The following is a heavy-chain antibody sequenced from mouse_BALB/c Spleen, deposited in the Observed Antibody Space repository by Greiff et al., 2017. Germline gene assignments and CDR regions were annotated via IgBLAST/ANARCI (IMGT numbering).Heavy chain of an antibody. CDR2: IRLKSDNYAT. J-gene: IGHJ3*01. V-gene: IGHV6-3*01. Sequence: EVQLQQSGGGLVQPGGSMKLSCVASGFTFSSYWMSWVRQSPEKGLEWVAEIRLKSDNYATHYAESVKGKFTISRDDSKSRLYLQMNSLRAEDTGIYYCTALGSSYDWFAYWGQGTLVTVSA. CDR3: TALGSSYDWFAY. CDR1: GFTFSSYW. D-gene: IGHD1-1*01.